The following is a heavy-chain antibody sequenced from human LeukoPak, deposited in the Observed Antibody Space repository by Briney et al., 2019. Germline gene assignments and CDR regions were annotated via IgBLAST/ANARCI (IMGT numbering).Heavy chain of an antibody. CDR3: ARTYYDILTGYDAFDI. J-gene: IGHJ3*02. D-gene: IGHD3-9*01. CDR1: GYTFTSYD. CDR2: MNPNSGNT. Sequence: ASVKVSCKASGYTFTSYDINWVRQATGQGLEWMGWMNPNSGNTGYAQKFQGRVTMTRNTSISTAYMELSSLRSEDTAVYYCARTYYDILTGYDAFDIWGQGTMVTVSS. V-gene: IGHV1-8*01.